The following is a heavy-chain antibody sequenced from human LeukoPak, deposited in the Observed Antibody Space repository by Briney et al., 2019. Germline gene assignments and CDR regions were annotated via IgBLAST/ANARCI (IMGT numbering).Heavy chain of an antibody. V-gene: IGHV4-39*01. CDR2: VFHSGST. J-gene: IGHJ4*02. CDR3: TRRRAYESPDF. CDR1: GDSIESNSHY. Sequence: SETLSLICSVSGDSIESNSHYWGWVRQPPGKGLEWIGSVFHSGSTSYNPSLKSRLTMSVDTSKNQFSLQLTSMTAADTALYFCTRRRAYESPDFWGQGTLVTVSS. D-gene: IGHD5-12*01.